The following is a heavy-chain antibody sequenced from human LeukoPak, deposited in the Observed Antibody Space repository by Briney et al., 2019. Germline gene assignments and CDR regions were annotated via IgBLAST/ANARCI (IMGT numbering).Heavy chain of an antibody. J-gene: IGHJ6*03. Sequence: ASVKVSCKASGGTFSSYAISWVRQAPGQGLEWMGGIIPIFGTANYAQKFQGRVTITADKSTSTAYMELSSLRSEDTAVYYCARDIQLWGYYYYYMDVWGKGTTVTVSS. CDR3: ARDIQLWGYYYYYMDV. V-gene: IGHV1-69*06. CDR2: IIPIFGTA. CDR1: GGTFSSYA. D-gene: IGHD5-18*01.